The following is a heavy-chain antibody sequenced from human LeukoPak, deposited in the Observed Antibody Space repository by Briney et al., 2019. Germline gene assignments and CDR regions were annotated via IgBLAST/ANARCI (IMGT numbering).Heavy chain of an antibody. CDR3: ARRSANWHFFDY. J-gene: IGHJ4*02. D-gene: IGHD1-1*01. Sequence: ASVEVSCKASDYTFTSYGIIWVRQAPGQGLKFMGWVTTYNGDTDSEQSLQGRVTMTADTSTNTAYMELRSLTSDDTAVYYCARRSANWHFFDYWGQGTLVTVSS. CDR2: VTTYNGDT. CDR1: DYTFTSYG. V-gene: IGHV1-18*01.